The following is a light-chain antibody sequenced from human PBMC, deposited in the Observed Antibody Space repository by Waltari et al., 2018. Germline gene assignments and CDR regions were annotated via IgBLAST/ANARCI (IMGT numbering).Light chain of an antibody. CDR3: QQCSGPTT. V-gene: IGKV1-5*03. CDR2: ASS. CDR1: QSISRW. J-gene: IGKJ4*01. Sequence: DIQLTQSPSTLSASLGDTVTITCRASQSISRWLAWYQQKPGKAPKVLISASSTLESGVPSRFGGSGSGTEFTLTITGVQTDDFATYYCQQCSGPTTFGGGTKVEI.